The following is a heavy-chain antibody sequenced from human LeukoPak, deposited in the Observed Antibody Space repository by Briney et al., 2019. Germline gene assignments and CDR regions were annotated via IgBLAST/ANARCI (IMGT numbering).Heavy chain of an antibody. J-gene: IGHJ6*02. V-gene: IGHV4-59*01. CDR1: GGSISSDH. CDR2: IYYSGST. CDR3: ARHIAVGEDV. Sequence: SETLSLTCTVSGGSISSDHWSWIRQPPGKGLEWIGYIYYSGSTTYNPSLKSRLTISLGTSKNQFSLKLTSVTAADTAVYYCARHIAVGEDVWGQGTTVTVFS. D-gene: IGHD6-19*01.